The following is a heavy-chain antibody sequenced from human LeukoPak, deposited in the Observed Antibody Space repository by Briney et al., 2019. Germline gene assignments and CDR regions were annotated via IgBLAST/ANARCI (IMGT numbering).Heavy chain of an antibody. D-gene: IGHD3-10*01. CDR2: MNAGNGNT. CDR1: GYTFTSYA. CDR3: ARDRPYYYGSGSYYNYYYGMDV. J-gene: IGHJ6*04. V-gene: IGHV1-3*01. Sequence: ASVKVSCKASGYTFTSYAMHWVRQAPGQRLEWMGWMNAGNGNTKYSQKFQGRVTITRDTSASTAYMELSSLRSEDTAVYYCARDRPYYYGSGSYYNYYYGMDVWGKGTTVTVSS.